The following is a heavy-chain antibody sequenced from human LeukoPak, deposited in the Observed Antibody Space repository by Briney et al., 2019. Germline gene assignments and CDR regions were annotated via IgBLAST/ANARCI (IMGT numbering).Heavy chain of an antibody. CDR1: GFIFRSYG. V-gene: IGHV3-33*01. Sequence: PGGSLRLSCAASGFIFRSYGMHWVRQTPGEGLEWVAAIWYDGSNKYYAGSVKGRFTISRDNSETTLSLQMNSLRGEDTAVYYCARDIVAAGGRYFDHWGQGTLVTVSS. D-gene: IGHD6-13*01. CDR3: ARDIVAAGGRYFDH. CDR2: IWYDGSNK. J-gene: IGHJ4*02.